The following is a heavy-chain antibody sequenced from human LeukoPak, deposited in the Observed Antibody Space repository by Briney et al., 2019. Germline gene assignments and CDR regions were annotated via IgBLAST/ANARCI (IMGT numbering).Heavy chain of an antibody. J-gene: IGHJ6*02. CDR2: IIPIFGTA. Sequence: SVKVSCKASGGTFSSYAISWVRQAPGQGLEWMGGIIPIFGTANYAQKFQGKVTITADESTSTAYTELSSLRSEDTAVYYCARDPHWEVSLRNFYYGMDVWGQGTTVTVSS. D-gene: IGHD5/OR15-5a*01. CDR3: ARDPHWEVSLRNFYYGMDV. CDR1: GGTFSSYA. V-gene: IGHV1-69*01.